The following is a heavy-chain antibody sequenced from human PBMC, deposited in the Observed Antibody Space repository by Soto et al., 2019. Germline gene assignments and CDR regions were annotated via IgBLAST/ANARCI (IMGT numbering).Heavy chain of an antibody. CDR3: AREQSDGRLLWFGSPVPDVHGYYFDY. V-gene: IGHV3-66*01. Sequence: GGSLRLSCAASGFTVSSNYMSWVRQAPGKGLEWVSVIYSGGSTYYADSVKGRFTISRDNSKNTLYLQMNSLRAEDTAVYYCAREQSDGRLLWFGSPVPDVHGYYFDYWGQGTLVTVSS. J-gene: IGHJ4*02. CDR2: IYSGGST. CDR1: GFTVSSNY. D-gene: IGHD3-10*01.